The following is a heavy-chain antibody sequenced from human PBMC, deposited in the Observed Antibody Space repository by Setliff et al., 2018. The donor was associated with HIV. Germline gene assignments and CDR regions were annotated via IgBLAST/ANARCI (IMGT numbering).Heavy chain of an antibody. CDR3: ARTGSYVGYYYYYYMDV. J-gene: IGHJ6*03. Sequence: EASVKVSCKASGYTFTSYGIRWVRQAPGQGLEWMGWISAYNGNTNYAQKLQGRVTMTTDTSTSTAYMELRSLRSDDTAVYYCARTGSYVGYYYYYYMDVWGKGSTVTVSS. CDR2: ISAYNGNT. D-gene: IGHD1-26*01. CDR1: GYTFTSYG. V-gene: IGHV1-18*01.